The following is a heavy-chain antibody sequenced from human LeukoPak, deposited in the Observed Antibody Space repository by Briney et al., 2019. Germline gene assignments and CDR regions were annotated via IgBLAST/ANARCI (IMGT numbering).Heavy chain of an antibody. V-gene: IGHV3-23*01. CDR2: ISGSGGTT. CDR1: GFTFNSYA. D-gene: IGHD6-19*01. Sequence: PGGSLRLSCAASGFTFNSYAMTWVRQAPGKGLEWVSAISGSGGTTYYADSVKGRFTISRDNSKNTLYLQMDGLRAEDTAVYYCAKVLGRSGWQTDYWGQGTLVSVSS. CDR3: AKVLGRSGWQTDY. J-gene: IGHJ4*02.